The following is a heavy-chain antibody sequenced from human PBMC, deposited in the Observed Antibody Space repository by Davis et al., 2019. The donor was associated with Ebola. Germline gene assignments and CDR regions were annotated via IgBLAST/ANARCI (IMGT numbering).Heavy chain of an antibody. CDR2: IKQDGSEK. Sequence: GGSLRLSCAASGLIFNNYWMSWIRQAPGKGPEWVAIIKQDGSEKYYVDSVKGRFTISRDNAKNSLYLQMNSLRAEDTAVYYCARVPQRWFGELLYYYYGMDVWGQGTTVTVSS. J-gene: IGHJ6*02. CDR1: GLIFNNYW. V-gene: IGHV3-7*03. D-gene: IGHD3-10*01. CDR3: ARVPQRWFGELLYYYYGMDV.